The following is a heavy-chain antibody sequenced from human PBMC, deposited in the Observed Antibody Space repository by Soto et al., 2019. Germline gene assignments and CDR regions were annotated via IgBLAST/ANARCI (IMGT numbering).Heavy chain of an antibody. CDR3: ARGRAGSSWSPFDY. V-gene: IGHV1-69*13. Sequence: ASVKVSCKASGGTFSSYAISWVRQAPGQGLEWMGGIIPILGTANYAPKFQGRVTITADESTSTAYMELSSLRSEDTAVYYCARGRAGSSWSPFDYWGQGTLVTVSS. J-gene: IGHJ4*02. D-gene: IGHD6-13*01. CDR1: GGTFSSYA. CDR2: IIPILGTA.